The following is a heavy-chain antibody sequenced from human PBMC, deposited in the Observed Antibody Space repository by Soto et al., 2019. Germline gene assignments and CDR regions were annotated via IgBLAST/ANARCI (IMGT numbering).Heavy chain of an antibody. Sequence: SETLSLTCSVSGGSVSSGPYYWSWIRQPPGKGLEWIGYIYYNGNTYYNPSLKSRVTISVDNAKNSLYLQMNSLRAEDTAVYYCARDSIASGYSGYDTEDYYDSSGIPLPSDYWGQGTLVTVSS. CDR3: ARDSIASGYSGYDTEDYYDSSGIPLPSDY. J-gene: IGHJ4*02. CDR1: GGSVSSGPYY. V-gene: IGHV4-61*01. D-gene: IGHD3-22*01. CDR2: IYYNGNT.